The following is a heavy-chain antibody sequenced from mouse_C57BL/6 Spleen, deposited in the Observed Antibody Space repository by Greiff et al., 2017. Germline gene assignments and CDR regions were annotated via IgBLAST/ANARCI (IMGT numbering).Heavy chain of an antibody. CDR1: GYTFTSYW. D-gene: IGHD1-1*01. CDR2: INPSSGYT. V-gene: IGHV1-7*01. J-gene: IGHJ2*01. Sequence: QVQLQQSGAELAKPGASVKLSCKASGYTFTSYWMHWVKQRPGQGLEWIGYINPSSGYTKYNQKFKDKATLTADKSSSTAYMQLSSLTSEDSAVYYCARSYYGSSWDFDYWGQGTTLTVSS. CDR3: ARSYYGSSWDFDY.